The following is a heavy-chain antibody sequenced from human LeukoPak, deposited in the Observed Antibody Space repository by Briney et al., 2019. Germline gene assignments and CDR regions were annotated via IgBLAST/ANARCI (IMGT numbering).Heavy chain of an antibody. J-gene: IGHJ4*02. V-gene: IGHV1-2*02. CDR2: INPNSGGT. D-gene: IGHD5-18*01. CDR3: ARGWIQVCLPLDY. CDR1: AYTFTDYY. Sequence: GASVKVSCKASAYTFTDYYIHWVRQAPGQGLEGMGWINPNSGGTNSAQKFQGRVTMTRDTSVSTSYMELGRLSSDDTAIYYCARGWIQVCLPLDYWSQGTLVTVSS.